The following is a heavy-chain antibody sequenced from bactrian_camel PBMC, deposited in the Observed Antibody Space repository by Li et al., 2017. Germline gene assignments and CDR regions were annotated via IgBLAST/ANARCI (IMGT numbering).Heavy chain of an antibody. CDR3: AADPSRELWVGYPPYKY. D-gene: IGHD5*01. CDR2: IYNDGSDT. Sequence: HVQLVESGGGLVQPGGSLRLSCSAGGSTSMYWWMGWVRQTPGKGLEWVSSIYNDGSDTYYADSVKGRFTISKDNAKNTLYLQMNSLKPEDTAVYYCAADPSRELWVGYPPYKYWGQGTQVTVS. J-gene: IGHJ4*01. CDR1: GSTSMYWW. V-gene: IGHV3S6*01.